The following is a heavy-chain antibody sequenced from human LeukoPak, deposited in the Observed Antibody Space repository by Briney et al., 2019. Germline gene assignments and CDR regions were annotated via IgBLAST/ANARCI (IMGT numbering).Heavy chain of an antibody. CDR1: GGXFSGYY. V-gene: IGHV4-34*01. D-gene: IGHD6-6*01. Sequence: SETLSLTCAVYGGXFSGYYCSWIRQPPGKGLGWIGEINHSGSTNYNPSLKSRVTISVDTSKNQFFLKLSSVTAADTAVYYCARVHRIAARSRYYFDYWGQGTLVTVSS. CDR3: ARVHRIAARSRYYFDY. J-gene: IGHJ4*02. CDR2: INHSGST.